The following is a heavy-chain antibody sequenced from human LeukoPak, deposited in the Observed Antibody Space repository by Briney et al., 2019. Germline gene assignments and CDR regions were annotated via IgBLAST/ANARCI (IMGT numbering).Heavy chain of an antibody. CDR3: ARALLALEGAYAFDI. D-gene: IGHD1-26*01. J-gene: IGHJ3*02. CDR1: GFTFSSYS. CDR2: ISSSSSTI. V-gene: IGHV3-48*02. Sequence: PGGSLRLSCAASGFTFSSYSMNWVRQAPGKGLEWVSYISSSSSTIYYVDSVKGRFTISRDNAKNSLYLQMNSLRDEDTAVYYCARALLALEGAYAFDIWGQGTMVTVSS.